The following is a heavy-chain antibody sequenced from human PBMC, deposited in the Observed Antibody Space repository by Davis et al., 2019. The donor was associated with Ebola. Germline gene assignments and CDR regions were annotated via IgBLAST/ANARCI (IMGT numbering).Heavy chain of an antibody. V-gene: IGHV4-34*01. CDR3: AGQTSNFDY. CDR1: GGSFSGYY. D-gene: IGHD3-3*02. CDR2: INHSGST. J-gene: IGHJ4*02. Sequence: SETLSLTCAVYGGSFSGYYWSWIRQPPGKGLEWIEEINHSGSTNYNPSLKSRVTISVDTSKNQFSLKLSSVTAADTAVYYCAGQTSNFDYWGQGTLVTVSS.